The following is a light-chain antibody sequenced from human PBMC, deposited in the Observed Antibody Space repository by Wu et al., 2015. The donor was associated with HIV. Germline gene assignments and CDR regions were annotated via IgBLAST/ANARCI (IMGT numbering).Light chain of an antibody. CDR2: GAS. CDR1: QSVSSSY. V-gene: IGKV3-20*01. Sequence: EIVLTQSPGTLSLSPGERVTLSCRASQSVSSSYVAWYQQKPGQAPRLFIYGASSRAAGIPDRFRGSGSGTDFTLTISRLEPEDSAVYYCQQYGSSPYTFGQGTKLEIK. CDR3: QQYGSSPYT. J-gene: IGKJ2*01.